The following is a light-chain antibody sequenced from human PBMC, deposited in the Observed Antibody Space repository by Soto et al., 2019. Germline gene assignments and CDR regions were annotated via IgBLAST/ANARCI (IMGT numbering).Light chain of an antibody. V-gene: IGKV1-5*03. CDR3: QQYNSYQYT. J-gene: IGKJ2*01. CDR2: KAS. CDR1: QSISSW. Sequence: DIQMTQSPYTLSASVGDRVTITCRASQSISSWLAWYQQKPGKAPKLLIYKASSLKGGIPSRFSGSGSETEFTLTISSLQPEDFATYYCQQYNSYQYTFGQGTKLEIK.